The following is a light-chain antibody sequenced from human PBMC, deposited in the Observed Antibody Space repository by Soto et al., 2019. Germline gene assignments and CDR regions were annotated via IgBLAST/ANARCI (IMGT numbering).Light chain of an antibody. CDR2: EVS. Sequence: QSVLTQPPSASGSPGQSVTISCTGTSSDVGDYIYVSWYQQHPGKAPKLIIYEVSRRPSGVPERFSGSKSGNTASLTVSGLQAEDEAHYYCSSYAGSNNFVFGTGTKLTVL. CDR1: SSDVGDYIY. J-gene: IGLJ1*01. V-gene: IGLV2-8*01. CDR3: SSYAGSNNFV.